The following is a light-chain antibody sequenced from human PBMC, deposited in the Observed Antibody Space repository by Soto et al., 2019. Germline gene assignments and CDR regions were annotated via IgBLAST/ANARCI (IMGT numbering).Light chain of an antibody. CDR1: QSLLHSNGYNY. Sequence: DIVMTQSPLSLPVTPGEAASISCRSSQSLLHSNGYNYLDWYVQKPGQSPKLLIYLASQRASGVPDRFSGSGSGTDFTLNISRVEAEDVGVYYCMQALEAPTFGGGTRVEIK. V-gene: IGKV2-28*01. J-gene: IGKJ4*01. CDR2: LAS. CDR3: MQALEAPT.